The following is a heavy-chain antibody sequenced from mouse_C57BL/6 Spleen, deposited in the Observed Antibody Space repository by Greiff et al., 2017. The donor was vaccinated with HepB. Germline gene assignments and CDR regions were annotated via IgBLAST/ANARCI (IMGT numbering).Heavy chain of an antibody. V-gene: IGHV5-6*01. Sequence: VQLQQSGGDLVKPGGSLKLSCAASGFTFSSYGMSWVRQTPDKRLEWVATISSGGSYTYYPDSVKGRFTISRDNAKNTLYLQMSSLKSEDTAMYYCASHYYGSSYWYFDVWGTGTTVTVSS. J-gene: IGHJ1*03. D-gene: IGHD1-1*01. CDR3: ASHYYGSSYWYFDV. CDR2: ISSGGSYT. CDR1: GFTFSSYG.